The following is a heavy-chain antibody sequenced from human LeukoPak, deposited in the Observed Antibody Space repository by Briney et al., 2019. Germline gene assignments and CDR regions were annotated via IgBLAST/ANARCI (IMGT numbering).Heavy chain of an antibody. J-gene: IGHJ4*02. CDR2: INHSGST. Sequence: SETLSLTCTVSGGSISSYYWSWIRQPPGKGLEWIGEINHSGSTNYNPSLKSRVTISVDTSKNQFSLKLSSVTAADTAVYYCARGGDYYDSSGYYYKRFDYWGQGTLVTVSS. CDR3: ARGGDYYDSSGYYYKRFDY. V-gene: IGHV4-34*01. D-gene: IGHD3-22*01. CDR1: GGSISSYY.